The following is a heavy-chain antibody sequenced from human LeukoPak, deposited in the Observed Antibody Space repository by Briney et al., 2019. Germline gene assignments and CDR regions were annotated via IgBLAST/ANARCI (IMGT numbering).Heavy chain of an antibody. J-gene: IGHJ5*02. CDR3: AAVRIVGATGGWFDP. CDR1: GFTFSSYA. D-gene: IGHD1-26*01. CDR2: ISGSGGGT. Sequence: GGSLRLSCAASGFTFSSYAMSWVRQAPGKGLEWVSTISGSGGGTYYADSVKGRFTISRDNSKNTLYLQMNSLRADDTALYYCAAVRIVGATGGWFDPWGQGTLVTVSS. V-gene: IGHV3-23*01.